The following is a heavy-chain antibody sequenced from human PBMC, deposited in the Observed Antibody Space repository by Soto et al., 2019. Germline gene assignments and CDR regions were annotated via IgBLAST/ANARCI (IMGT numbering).Heavy chain of an antibody. CDR3: ARDFGAATNYYMDV. CDR1: GFTFSSYS. CDR2: ISSSSTI. J-gene: IGHJ6*03. D-gene: IGHD3-3*01. V-gene: IGHV3-48*01. Sequence: GGSLRLSCAASGFTFSSYSMNWVRQAPGKGLEWVSYISSSSTIYYADSVKGRFTISRDNAKNSLYLQMNSLRAEDTAVYYCARDFGAATNYYMDVWGKGTTVTVSS.